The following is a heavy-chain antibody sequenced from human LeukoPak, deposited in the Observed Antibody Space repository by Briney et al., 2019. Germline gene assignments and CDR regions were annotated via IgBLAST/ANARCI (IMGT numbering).Heavy chain of an antibody. J-gene: IGHJ5*02. V-gene: IGHV7-4-1*02. Sequence: ASVKVSCKASGYTFTSHAMNWVRQAPGQGLEWMGWINTNTGNPTYAQGFTGRFVFSLDTSVSTAYLQISSLKAEDTAVYYCARDVWREGTTTIDPWGQGTLVTVSS. D-gene: IGHD4-17*01. CDR2: INTNTGNP. CDR1: GYTFTSHA. CDR3: ARDVWREGTTTIDP.